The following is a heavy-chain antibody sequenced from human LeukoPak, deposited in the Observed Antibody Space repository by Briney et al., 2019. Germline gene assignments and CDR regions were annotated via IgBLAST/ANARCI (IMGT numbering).Heavy chain of an antibody. D-gene: IGHD1-14*01. CDR3: AKDRRAGTVDTMDV. Sequence: GGSLRLSCAASGFTFSSYAMSWVRQAPGKGLEWVSAISGSGGSTYYVDSVKGRFTISRDNSKNTLYLQMNSLRAEDTAVYYCAKDRRAGTVDTMDVWGKGTTVTVSS. J-gene: IGHJ6*04. CDR1: GFTFSSYA. V-gene: IGHV3-23*01. CDR2: ISGSGGST.